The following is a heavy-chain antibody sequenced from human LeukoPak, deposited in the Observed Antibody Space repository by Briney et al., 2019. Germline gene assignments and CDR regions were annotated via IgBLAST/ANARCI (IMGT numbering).Heavy chain of an antibody. CDR2: INQDGSEK. CDR1: GXTFSTYW. Sequence: PGGSLRLSCAVSGXTFSTYWMSWVRQAPGKGLDWVASINQDGSEKYYVDSVKGRFTVSRDNAKNSLYLQMNSLRADDTAVYYCARPPSIAAPSDYWGQGTLVTVSS. V-gene: IGHV3-7*05. CDR3: ARPPSIAAPSDY. D-gene: IGHD6-6*01. J-gene: IGHJ4*02.